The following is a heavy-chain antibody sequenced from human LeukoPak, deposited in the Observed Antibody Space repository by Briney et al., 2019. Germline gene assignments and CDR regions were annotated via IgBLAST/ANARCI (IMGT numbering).Heavy chain of an antibody. CDR3: GGGGGNFDY. CDR2: IKQDGSEK. J-gene: IGHJ4*02. Sequence: GGSLRLSCAASGFIFSEYWMNWVRQAPGKGLEWVTNIKQDGSEKYYVDSVKGRFTISRDNAKNSLYLQMNSLRAEDTAVYYWGGGGGNFDYWGQGTLVTVSS. CDR1: GFIFSEYW. V-gene: IGHV3-7*04. D-gene: IGHD3-16*01.